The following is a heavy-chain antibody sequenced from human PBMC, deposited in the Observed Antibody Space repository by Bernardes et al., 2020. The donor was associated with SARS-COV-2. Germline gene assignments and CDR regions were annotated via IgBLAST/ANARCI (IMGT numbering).Heavy chain of an antibody. J-gene: IGHJ6*02. CDR2: IYTSGST. CDR3: ARDIVVVPAAHYYYGMDV. V-gene: IGHV4-4*07. CDR1: GGSISSYY. Sequence: SETLSLTCTVSGGSISSYYWSWIRQPAGKGLEWIRRIYTSGSTNYNPSLKSRVTMSVDTSKNQFSLKLSSVTAADTAVYYCARDIVVVPAAHYYYGMDVWGQGTTVTVSS. D-gene: IGHD2-2*01.